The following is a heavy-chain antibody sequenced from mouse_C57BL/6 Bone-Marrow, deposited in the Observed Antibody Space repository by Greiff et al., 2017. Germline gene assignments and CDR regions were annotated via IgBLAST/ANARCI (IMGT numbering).Heavy chain of an antibody. J-gene: IGHJ2*01. CDR2: IDPANGNT. Sequence: EVNVVESVAELVRPGASVKLSCTASGFNIKNTYMHWVKQRPEQGLEWIGRIDPANGNTKYAPKFQGKATITADTSSNTAYLQLSSLTSEDTAIYYCARYYYGSSQYYCDYWGQGTTLTVSS. CDR3: ARYYYGSSQYYCDY. V-gene: IGHV14-3*01. CDR1: GFNIKNTY. D-gene: IGHD1-1*01.